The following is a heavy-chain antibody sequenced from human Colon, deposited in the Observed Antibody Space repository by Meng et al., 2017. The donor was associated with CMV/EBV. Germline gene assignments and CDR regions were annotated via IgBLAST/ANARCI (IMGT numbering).Heavy chain of an antibody. V-gene: IGHV1-18*01. Sequence: ASVTVSCKASGYTFNNNGINWVRQAPGQGLEWMGWINLWNGNIEYAQKFQGRITLTTDESTSTVYMELRSLTSDDTAVYYCARDLFSPGGNSCFDYWGQGTVVTVSS. CDR1: GYTFNNNG. CDR3: ARDLFSPGGNSCFDY. D-gene: IGHD3-16*01. J-gene: IGHJ4*02. CDR2: INLWNGNI.